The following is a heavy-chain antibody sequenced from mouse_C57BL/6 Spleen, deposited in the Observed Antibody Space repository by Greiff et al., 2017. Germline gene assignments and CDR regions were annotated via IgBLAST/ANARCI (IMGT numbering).Heavy chain of an antibody. CDR3: ARGTTGEAMDY. J-gene: IGHJ4*01. Sequence: QVQLQQPGAELVKPGASVKLSCKASGYTFTSYWMQWVKQRPGQGLEWIGEIDPSDSYTNYNQKFKGKATLTVDTSSSTAYMQLSSLTSEDSAVXYCARGTTGEAMDYWGQGTSVTVSS. CDR1: GYTFTSYW. V-gene: IGHV1-50*01. CDR2: IDPSDSYT. D-gene: IGHD1-1*01.